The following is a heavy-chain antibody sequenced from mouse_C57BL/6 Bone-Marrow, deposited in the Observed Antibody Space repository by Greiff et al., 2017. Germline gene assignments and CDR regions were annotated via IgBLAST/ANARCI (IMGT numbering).Heavy chain of an antibody. Sequence: VQLQQPGAELVKPGASVKMSCKASGYTFTSYWITWVKQRPGPGLEWIGDIYPGSGSTNYNEKFKSKATLTVDTSSSPAYMQLSSLTSKDSAVXYCARGSSTVVADWYCDVWGTGTTVTVSS. J-gene: IGHJ1*03. CDR1: GYTFTSYW. D-gene: IGHD1-1*01. CDR3: ARGSSTVVADWYCDV. CDR2: IYPGSGST. V-gene: IGHV1-55*01.